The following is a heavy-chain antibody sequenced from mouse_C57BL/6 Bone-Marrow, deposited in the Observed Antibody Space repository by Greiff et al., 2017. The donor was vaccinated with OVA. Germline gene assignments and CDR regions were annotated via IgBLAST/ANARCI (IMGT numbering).Heavy chain of an antibody. D-gene: IGHD1-1*01. V-gene: IGHV1-80*01. CDR2: IYPGDGDT. Sequence: VKLMESGAELVKPGASVKISCKASGYAFSSYWMNWVKQRPGKGLEWIGQIYPGDGDTNYNGKFKGKATLTADKSSSTAYMPLSSLTSEDSAVYFCAIHYYGSSYGYFDVWGTGTTVTVSS. CDR3: AIHYYGSSYGYFDV. CDR1: GYAFSSYW. J-gene: IGHJ1*03.